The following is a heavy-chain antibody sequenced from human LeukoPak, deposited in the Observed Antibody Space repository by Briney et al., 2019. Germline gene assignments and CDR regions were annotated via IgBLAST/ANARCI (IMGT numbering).Heavy chain of an antibody. CDR2: ISYDGSNK. V-gene: IGHV3-30*18. D-gene: IGHD6-25*01. CDR1: GFTFSSYG. J-gene: IGHJ3*02. CDR3: AKELLSSGDAFDI. Sequence: PGGSLRLSCAASGFTFSSYGMHWVRQAPGKGLDWVAVISYDGSNKYYADSVKGRFTISRDNSKNTLYLQMNSLRAEDTAVYYCAKELLSSGDAFDIWGQGTMVTVSS.